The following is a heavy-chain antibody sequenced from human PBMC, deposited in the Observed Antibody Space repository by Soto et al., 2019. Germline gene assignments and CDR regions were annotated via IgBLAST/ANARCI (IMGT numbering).Heavy chain of an antibody. D-gene: IGHD5-18*01. V-gene: IGHV1-46*01. CDR3: ARVMRSLLSITALDT. CDR2: IDPSDGKT. J-gene: IGHJ5*02. CDR1: GYTFTRYQ. Sequence: ASVKVSCKASGYTFTRYQIHWVRQAPGQGLEWMGMIDPSDGKTNYAQKFQGRVTMTRDTSTSTVYMALSSLRSEDTAIYFCARVMRSLLSITALDTWGQGTLVTVS.